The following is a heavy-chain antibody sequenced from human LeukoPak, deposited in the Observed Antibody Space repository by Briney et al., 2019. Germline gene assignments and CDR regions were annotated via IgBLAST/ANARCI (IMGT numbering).Heavy chain of an antibody. CDR3: ARNSYSSSWIDDY. CDR1: GFTFSSYG. CDR2: IWYDGSNK. D-gene: IGHD6-13*01. V-gene: IGHV3-33*01. Sequence: GGSLRLSCAASGFTFSSYGMDWVRQAPGKGLECVAAIWYDGSNKHYADSVKGRFTISRDNSKNTLYLQMNSLRAEDTAVYYCARNSYSSSWIDDYWGQGTLVTVSS. J-gene: IGHJ4*02.